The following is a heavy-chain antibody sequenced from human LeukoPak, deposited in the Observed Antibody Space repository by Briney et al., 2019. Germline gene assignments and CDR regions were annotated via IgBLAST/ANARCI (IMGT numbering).Heavy chain of an antibody. D-gene: IGHD5-18*01. V-gene: IGHV3-21*01. CDR2: ISSSSSYI. J-gene: IGHJ6*03. CDR1: GFTFSSYS. Sequence: GGSLRLSCAASGFTFSSYSMNWVRQAPGKGLEWVSSISSSSSYIYHADSVRGRFTISRDNARNSLYLQMNSLRAEDTAIYFCATYSTRYMAVWGKGTTVTVSS. CDR3: ATYSTRYMAV.